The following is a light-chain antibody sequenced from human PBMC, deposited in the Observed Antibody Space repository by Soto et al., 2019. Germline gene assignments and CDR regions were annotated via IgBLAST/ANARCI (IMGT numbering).Light chain of an antibody. Sequence: QSALPQPASVSGSPGHSITISCTGTSSDVGVYNYVSWYQQHPVKAPKLLIDDVSYRSSGLSNRSSGSKFGNTASLTISGLLTKDEADYYCSSYTSSSTLVVFGGGTKLTVL. CDR2: DVS. V-gene: IGLV2-14*01. CDR1: SSDVGVYNY. CDR3: SSYTSSSTLVV. J-gene: IGLJ2*01.